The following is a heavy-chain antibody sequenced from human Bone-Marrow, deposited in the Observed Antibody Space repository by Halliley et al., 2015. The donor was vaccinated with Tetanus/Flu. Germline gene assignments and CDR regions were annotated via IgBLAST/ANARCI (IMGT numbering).Heavy chain of an antibody. V-gene: IGHV5-51*03. J-gene: IGHJ4*02. D-gene: IGHD5-12*01. CDR1: GYDFTFYW. CDR3: VRRSSGYDWALEH. CDR2: IYPLDSDI. Sequence: EVQLVQSGAEMKKPGESLKISCKATGYDFTFYWIGWVRQTPGRGLEWMAFIYPLDSDIRYNPSFQGQVTISADDSMSTAHPQWRSLATSDSAIYYCVRRSSGYDWALEHWGQGTLVTVSS.